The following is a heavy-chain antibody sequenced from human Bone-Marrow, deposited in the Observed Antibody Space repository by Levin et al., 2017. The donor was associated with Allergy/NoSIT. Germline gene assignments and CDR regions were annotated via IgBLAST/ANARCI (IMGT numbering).Heavy chain of an antibody. J-gene: IGHJ4*02. CDR3: AKEYGAAAGTKKKCCGSFDY. Sequence: SGGSLRLSCAASGFTFSSYGMHWVRQAPGKGLEWVAVISYDGSNKYYADSVKGRFTISRDNSKNTLYLQMNSLRAEDTAVYYCAKEYGAAAGTKKKCCGSFDYWGQGTLVTVSS. V-gene: IGHV3-30*18. CDR2: ISYDGSNK. D-gene: IGHD6-13*01. CDR1: GFTFSSYG.